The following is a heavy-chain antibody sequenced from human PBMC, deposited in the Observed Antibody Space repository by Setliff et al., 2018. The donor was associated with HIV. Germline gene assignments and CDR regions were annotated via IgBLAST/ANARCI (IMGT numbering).Heavy chain of an antibody. J-gene: IGHJ6*02. V-gene: IGHV1-8*02. CDR2: MNPNSGNT. CDR1: GYTFTSYA. Sequence: ASVKVSCKASGYTFTSYAMHWVRQAPGQRLEWMGWMNPNSGNTGYAQKFQGRVTMTRNTSISTAYMELRSLRSDDTAVYYCASSWSRIRYYGMDVWGQGTTVTVSS. D-gene: IGHD6-13*01. CDR3: ASSWSRIRYYGMDV.